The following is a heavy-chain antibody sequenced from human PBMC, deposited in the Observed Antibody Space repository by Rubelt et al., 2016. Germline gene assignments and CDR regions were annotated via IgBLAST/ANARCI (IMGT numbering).Heavy chain of an antibody. CDR1: GGSISSYY. V-gene: IGHV4-59*08. CDR2: IYYSGST. CDR3: ASYSGSYSFDY. J-gene: IGHJ4*02. D-gene: IGHD1-26*01. Sequence: QVQLQESGPGLVKPSETLSLTCTVSGGSISSYYWSWIRQPPGKGLEWIGYIYYSGSTNYNPSLKSRVTISVDTSKNQFSLKLSSVTATDTAVYYCASYSGSYSFDYWGQGTLVTVSS.